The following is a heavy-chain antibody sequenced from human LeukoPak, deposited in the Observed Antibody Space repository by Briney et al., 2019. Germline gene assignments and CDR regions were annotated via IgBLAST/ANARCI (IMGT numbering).Heavy chain of an antibody. J-gene: IGHJ5*02. CDR2: ISYDGSNK. CDR3: ARDAGLPQGFDP. CDR1: GFTFSSYA. Sequence: GGSLRLSCAASGFTFSSYAMHWVRQAPGKGLEWVAVISYDGSNKYYADSVKGRFTISRDNSKNTLYLQMNSLRAEDTAVYYCARDAGLPQGFDPWGQGTLVTVSS. D-gene: IGHD4-11*01. V-gene: IGHV3-30-3*01.